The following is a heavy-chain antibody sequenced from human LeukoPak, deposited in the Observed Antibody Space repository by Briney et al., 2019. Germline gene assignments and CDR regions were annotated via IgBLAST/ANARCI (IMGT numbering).Heavy chain of an antibody. CDR2: IYPGDSDT. V-gene: IGHV5-51*01. J-gene: IGHJ4*02. CDR1: GYSFTSYW. Sequence: GESLKISCKGSGYSFTSYWIGWVRQMPGKGLEWMGIIYPGDSDTRYSPSFQGQVTISADKSISTAYLQWSSLKASDTAMYYCASGGYTGTTLLLQFDYWGQGTLVTVSS. CDR3: ASGGYTGTTLLLQFDY. D-gene: IGHD1-1*01.